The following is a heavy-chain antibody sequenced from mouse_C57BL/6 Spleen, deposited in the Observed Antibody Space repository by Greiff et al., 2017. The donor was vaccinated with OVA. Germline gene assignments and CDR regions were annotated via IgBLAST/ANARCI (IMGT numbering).Heavy chain of an antibody. J-gene: IGHJ2*01. D-gene: IGHD1-1*01. V-gene: IGHV1-15*01. Sequence: QVQLQQSGAELVRPGASVTLSCKASGYTFTDYEMHWVKQTPVHGLEWIGAIDPETGGTAYNQKFKGKAILTADKSSSTAYMELRSLTSEDSAVYYCTRKEYYYGSSYRYFDYWGQGTTLTVSS. CDR2: IDPETGGT. CDR1: GYTFTDYE. CDR3: TRKEYYYGSSYRYFDY.